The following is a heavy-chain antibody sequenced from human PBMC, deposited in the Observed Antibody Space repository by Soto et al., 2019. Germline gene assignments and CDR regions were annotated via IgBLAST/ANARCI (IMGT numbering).Heavy chain of an antibody. CDR2: IYHSGST. D-gene: IGHD6-13*01. V-gene: IGHV4-4*02. Sequence: PSETLSLTCAVSGGSISSSNWWSWVRQPPGKGLEWIGEIYHSGSTNYNPSLKSRVTISVDKSKNQFSLKLSSVTAADTAVYYCAREYSSSWLREGGNWFDPWGQGTLVTVSS. CDR3: AREYSSSWLREGGNWFDP. CDR1: GGSISSSNW. J-gene: IGHJ5*02.